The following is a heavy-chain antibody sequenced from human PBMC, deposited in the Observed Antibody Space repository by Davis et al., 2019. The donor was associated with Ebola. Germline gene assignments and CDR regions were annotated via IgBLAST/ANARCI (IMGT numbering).Heavy chain of an antibody. V-gene: IGHV4-59*08. CDR2: LYHGGGT. CDR3: AMNGGDY. Sequence: MPSETLSLTCTVSGGSISGYYWSWIRQPPGQGLEWIGNLYHGGGTNYSPSLKSRLTISVDTSKNQFSLKLSSVTAADTAVYYCAMNGGDYWGQGTLVTVSS. CDR1: GGSISGYY. J-gene: IGHJ4*02. D-gene: IGHD3-16*01.